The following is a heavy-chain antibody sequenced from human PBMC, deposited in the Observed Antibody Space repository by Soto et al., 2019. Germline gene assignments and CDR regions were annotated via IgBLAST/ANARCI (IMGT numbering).Heavy chain of an antibody. CDR3: ARDTNGSGSYFNY. CDR1: GGSISSGGYY. CDR2: IYYSGST. V-gene: IGHV4-31*03. J-gene: IGHJ4*02. Sequence: SETLSLTCTVSGGSISSGGYYWSWIRQHPGKGLEWIGYIYYSGSTYYNPSLKSRVTISVDTSKSQFSLKLSSVTAADTAVYYCARDTNGSGSYFNYWGQGTLVTVSS. D-gene: IGHD3-10*01.